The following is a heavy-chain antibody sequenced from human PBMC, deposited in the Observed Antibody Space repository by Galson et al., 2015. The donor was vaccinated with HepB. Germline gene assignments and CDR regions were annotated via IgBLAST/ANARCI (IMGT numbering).Heavy chain of an antibody. J-gene: IGHJ5*02. CDR2: ISYDGSFK. Sequence: SLRLSCASSGFSFSNYAMHWVRQAPGKGLEWMAVISYDGSFKYYSDSVKGRFTVSRDPSRSILYLQMNSLRVDDTAVYYCAKGGPGRITTMINCSLGFNPWGPRGLVIVSS. CDR1: GFSFSNYA. V-gene: IGHV3-30*18. D-gene: IGHD3-22*01. CDR3: AKGGPGRITTMINCSLGFNP.